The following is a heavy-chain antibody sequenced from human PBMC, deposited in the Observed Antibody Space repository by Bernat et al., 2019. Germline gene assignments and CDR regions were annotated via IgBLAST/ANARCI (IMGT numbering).Heavy chain of an antibody. CDR3: ARVSMGIAVETYHWFDP. V-gene: IGHV3-11*06. CDR1: GFTFSDYY. D-gene: IGHD6-19*01. J-gene: IGHJ5*02. CDR2: ISSSSSYT. Sequence: QVQLVESGGGLVKPGGSLRLSCAASGFTFSDYYMSWIRQAPGKGLEWVSDISSSSSYTNSADSVKGRFTISRDNAKNSLYLQMNSLRAEDTAVYYCARVSMGIAVETYHWFDPWGQGTLVTVSS.